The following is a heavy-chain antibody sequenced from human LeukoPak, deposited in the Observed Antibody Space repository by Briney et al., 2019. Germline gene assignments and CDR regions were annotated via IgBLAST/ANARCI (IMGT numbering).Heavy chain of an antibody. CDR2: ISDSGRST. D-gene: IGHD4-23*01. CDR1: GFTFSSYA. CDR3: ARDTLLYGNSPDAFDI. J-gene: IGHJ3*02. Sequence: GGSLRLSCAASGFTFSSYAMNWVRQAPGKGLEWVSVISDSGRSTYYADSVKGRFTISRDNAKNSLYLQMNSLRDEDTAVYYCARDTLLYGNSPDAFDIWGQGTMVTVSS. V-gene: IGHV3-23*01.